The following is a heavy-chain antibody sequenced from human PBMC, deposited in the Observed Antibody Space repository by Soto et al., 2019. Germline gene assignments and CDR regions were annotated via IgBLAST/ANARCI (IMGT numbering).Heavy chain of an antibody. V-gene: IGHV4-30-4*01. CDR1: GGSISSGDYY. Sequence: PSETLSLTCTVSGGSISSGDYYWSWIRQPPGKGLEWIGYIYYSGSTYYNPSLKSRVTISVDTSKNQFSLKLSSVTAADTAVYYCAREGHGGESILRYYGMDVWGQGTTVTVSS. CDR2: IYYSGST. D-gene: IGHD3-16*01. J-gene: IGHJ6*02. CDR3: AREGHGGESILRYYGMDV.